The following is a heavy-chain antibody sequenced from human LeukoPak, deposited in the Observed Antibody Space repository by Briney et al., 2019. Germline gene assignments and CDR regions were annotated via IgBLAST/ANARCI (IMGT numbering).Heavy chain of an antibody. CDR1: GFTFSSYA. J-gene: IGHJ1*01. D-gene: IGHD2-15*01. Sequence: GGSLRLSCAASGFTFSSYAMSWVRQAPGKGLDWVSAISGSGGSTYYADSVKGRFTISRDNSKNTLYLQMNSLRAEDTAVYYCAKDERYCSGGSCYSTYFQHWGQGTLVTVSS. V-gene: IGHV3-23*01. CDR3: AKDERYCSGGSCYSTYFQH. CDR2: ISGSGGST.